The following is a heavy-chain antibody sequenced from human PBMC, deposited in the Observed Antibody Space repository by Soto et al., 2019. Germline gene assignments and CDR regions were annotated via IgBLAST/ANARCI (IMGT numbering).Heavy chain of an antibody. Sequence: ASVKVSCKASGGTFSSYAISWVRQAPGQGLEWMGGIIPIFGTANYAQKFQGRVTITADESTSTAYMELSSLRSEDTAVYYCARVRFDYGSGSLYYGMDVWGQGTTVTVSS. CDR2: IIPIFGTA. J-gene: IGHJ6*02. CDR1: GGTFSSYA. V-gene: IGHV1-69*13. CDR3: ARVRFDYGSGSLYYGMDV. D-gene: IGHD3-10*01.